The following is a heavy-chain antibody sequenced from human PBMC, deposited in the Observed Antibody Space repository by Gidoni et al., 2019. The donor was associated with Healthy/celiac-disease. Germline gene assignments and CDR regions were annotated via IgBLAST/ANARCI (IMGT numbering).Heavy chain of an antibody. V-gene: IGHV4-59*01. Sequence: QVQLQESGPGLVKPSETLSLTCTVSGGSISSYYWSWIRQPPGKGLDWIGYIYYSGSTNYNPPLKSRVTISVDTSKNQFSLKLSSVTAADTAVYYCARSGNWFGKTLPYFDYWGQGTLVTVSS. CDR1: GGSISSYY. CDR2: IYYSGST. D-gene: IGHD3-10*01. J-gene: IGHJ4*02. CDR3: ARSGNWFGKTLPYFDY.